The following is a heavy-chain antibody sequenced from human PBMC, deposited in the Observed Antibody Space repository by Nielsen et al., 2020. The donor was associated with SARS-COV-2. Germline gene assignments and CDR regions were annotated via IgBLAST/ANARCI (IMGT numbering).Heavy chain of an antibody. CDR2: IWYDGSNK. CDR3: ARDEGQMTSPDY. Sequence: GESLKISCAASGFTFSSYGMHWVRQAPGKGLEWVAVIWYDGSNKYYADSGKGRFTISRDNSKNTLYLQMNSLRAEDTAVYYCARDEGQMTSPDYWGQGTLVTVSS. CDR1: GFTFSSYG. D-gene: IGHD6-6*01. J-gene: IGHJ4*02. V-gene: IGHV3-33*01.